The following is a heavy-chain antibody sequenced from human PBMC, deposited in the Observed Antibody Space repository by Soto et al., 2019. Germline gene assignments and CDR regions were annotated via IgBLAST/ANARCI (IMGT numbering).Heavy chain of an antibody. Sequence: ASETLSLTCAVYGGSFSGYYWSWIRQPPGKGLEWIGEINHSGSTNYNPSLKSRVTISVDTSKNQFSLKLSSVTAADTAVYYCAGMFWFGDLLFAYWGPGTLVTVYS. D-gene: IGHD3-10*01. V-gene: IGHV4-34*01. CDR2: INHSGST. CDR1: GGSFSGYY. J-gene: IGHJ4*02. CDR3: AGMFWFGDLLFAY.